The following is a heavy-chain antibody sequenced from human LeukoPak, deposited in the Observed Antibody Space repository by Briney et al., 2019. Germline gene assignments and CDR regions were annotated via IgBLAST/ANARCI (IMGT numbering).Heavy chain of an antibody. CDR2: IYYSGST. J-gene: IGHJ6*02. Sequence: PSETLSLTCTVSGGSISSSSYYWGWIRQPPGKGLEWIGSIYYSGSTYYNPSLKSRVTISVDTSKNQFSLKLSPVTAADTAVYYCTPHYGMDVWGQGTTVTVSS. V-gene: IGHV4-39*01. CDR1: GGSISSSSYY. CDR3: TPHYGMDV.